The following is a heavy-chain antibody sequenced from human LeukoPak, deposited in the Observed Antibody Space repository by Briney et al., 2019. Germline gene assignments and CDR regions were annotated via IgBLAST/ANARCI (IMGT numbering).Heavy chain of an antibody. Sequence: PGGSLRLSCAASGFTFSSYGMNWVRQAPGKGLEWLSYISTSGTTIYFADSVKGRFTISRDNAKSSLYLQMNSLRDEDTAVYHCARDWSFSFDYRGQGTLVTVSS. CDR1: GFTFSSYG. CDR3: ARDWSFSFDY. D-gene: IGHD1-26*01. J-gene: IGHJ4*02. CDR2: ISTSGTTI. V-gene: IGHV3-48*02.